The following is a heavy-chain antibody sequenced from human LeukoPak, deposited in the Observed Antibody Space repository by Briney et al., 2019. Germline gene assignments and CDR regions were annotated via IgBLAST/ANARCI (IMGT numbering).Heavy chain of an antibody. V-gene: IGHV3-33*01. Sequence: PGGSLRLSCAASGFTFSSYGMHWVRQAPGKGLEWVAVIWYDGSNKYYADFVKGRFTISRDNSKNTLYLQMNSLRAEDTAVYYCAIGGLSSGFDYWGQGTLVTVSS. CDR1: GFTFSSYG. D-gene: IGHD3-16*02. J-gene: IGHJ4*02. CDR3: AIGGLSSGFDY. CDR2: IWYDGSNK.